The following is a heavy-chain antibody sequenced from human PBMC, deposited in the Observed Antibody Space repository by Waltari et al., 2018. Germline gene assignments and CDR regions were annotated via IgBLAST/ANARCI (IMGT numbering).Heavy chain of an antibody. CDR2: ISGSGGST. J-gene: IGHJ4*02. CDR1: GFTFSSYA. CDR3: AKARIQLWFAQKGYFDY. Sequence: EVQLLESGGGLVQPGGSLRLSCAASGFTFSSYAMSWVRQAPGKGLEWVSAISGSGGSTYYADSVKGRLTISRDNSKNTLYLQMNSRRAEDTAVYYCAKARIQLWFAQKGYFDYWGQGTLVTVSS. V-gene: IGHV3-23*01. D-gene: IGHD5-18*01.